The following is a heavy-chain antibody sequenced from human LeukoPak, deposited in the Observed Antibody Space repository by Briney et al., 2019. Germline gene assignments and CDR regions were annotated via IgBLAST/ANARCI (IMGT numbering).Heavy chain of an antibody. D-gene: IGHD2-2*01. V-gene: IGHV3-23*01. CDR1: GFTFTSYA. J-gene: IGHJ4*02. Sequence: GGSPRLSCAASGFTFTSYAMSWVRQAPGKGLEWISAISGGGGGTYYADSVKGRFTISRDNSKNTLYLQMNSLRAEDTAVYYCAKDRKYCGSASCPYYFDDWGQGTLVTVSS. CDR3: AKDRKYCGSASCPYYFDD. CDR2: ISGGGGGT.